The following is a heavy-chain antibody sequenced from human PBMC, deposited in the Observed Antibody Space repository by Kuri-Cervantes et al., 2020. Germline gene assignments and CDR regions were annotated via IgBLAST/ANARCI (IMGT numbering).Heavy chain of an antibody. CDR1: GYTVTKVS. Sequence: ASVKVSCKVSGYTVTKVSMNWVRQAPGKGLEWVGGFAYGDRKPIYAQKWQGRITLTEDTSTDTVYMELSSLRSDDTAVYYCARGPQYRADYYYYYMDVWGKGTTVTVSS. CDR3: ARGPQYRADYYYYYMDV. CDR2: FAYGDRKP. V-gene: IGHV1-24*01. D-gene: IGHD2-2*01. J-gene: IGHJ6*03.